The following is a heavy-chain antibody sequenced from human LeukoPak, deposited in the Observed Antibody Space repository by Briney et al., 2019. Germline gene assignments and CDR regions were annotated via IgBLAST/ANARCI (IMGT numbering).Heavy chain of an antibody. CDR2: IIPIFGTA. Sequence: GASVKVSCKASGGTFSSYAISWVRQAPGQGLEWMGGIIPIFGTANYAQKFQGRVTITADESTSTAYMELSSLRSEDTAVYYCASTPIAAGNLRIYYYYMDVWGKGTTVTVSS. J-gene: IGHJ6*03. CDR1: GGTFSSYA. CDR3: ASTPIAAGNLRIYYYYMDV. V-gene: IGHV1-69*13. D-gene: IGHD6-13*01.